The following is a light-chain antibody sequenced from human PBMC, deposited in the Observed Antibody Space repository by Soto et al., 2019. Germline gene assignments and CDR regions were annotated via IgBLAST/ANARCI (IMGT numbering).Light chain of an antibody. CDR3: QKYCSLGT. CDR2: CAS. V-gene: IGKV3-20*01. J-gene: IGKJ1*01. Sequence: IVLTQSPGPLSLSPGERATLSCRASRSLDGNYLAWYQQKPGQAPRLLIYCASISATGIPDRFSGSGSGTDLTLTMSRVEPEGYAVYYCQKYCSLGTLGQGTKVDIK. CDR1: RSLDGNY.